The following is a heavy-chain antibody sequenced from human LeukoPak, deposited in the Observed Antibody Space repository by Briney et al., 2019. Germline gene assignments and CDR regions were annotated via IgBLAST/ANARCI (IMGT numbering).Heavy chain of an antibody. J-gene: IGHJ4*02. Sequence: GASVKVSCKASGYTLSSYYMHWVRQAPGQGLEWMGIINPSGDTTSYAQKFQGRVTMTRDTSTSTVQLELSSLRPEDTAVYYCAKDGGDYEFDYWGQGTLLTVSS. CDR2: INPSGDTT. CDR1: GYTLSSYY. CDR3: AKDGGDYEFDY. V-gene: IGHV1-46*01. D-gene: IGHD4-17*01.